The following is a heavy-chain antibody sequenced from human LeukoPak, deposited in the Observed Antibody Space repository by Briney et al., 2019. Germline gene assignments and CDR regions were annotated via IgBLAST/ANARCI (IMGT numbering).Heavy chain of an antibody. CDR2: IYYRGST. V-gene: IGHV4-39*01. Sequence: SETLSLTCTVSGGSISSSSYYWGWIRQPPGKGLEWIGSIYYRGSTYYNPSLKSRVTISVDTSKNQFSLKLSSVTAADTAVYYCARITPSIKYYFDYWGQGTLVTVSS. D-gene: IGHD2-15*01. CDR3: ARITPSIKYYFDY. CDR1: GGSISSSSYY. J-gene: IGHJ4*02.